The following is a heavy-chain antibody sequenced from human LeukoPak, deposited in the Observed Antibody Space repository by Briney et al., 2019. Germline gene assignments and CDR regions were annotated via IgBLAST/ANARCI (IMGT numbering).Heavy chain of an antibody. J-gene: IGHJ4*02. CDR2: IYYNGNT. V-gene: IGHV4-59*01. CDR3: ARGGWYFDY. CDR1: GGSMSSYY. Sequence: SETLSLTCTVSGGSMSSYYWSWIRQPPGKGLEWIAYIYYNGNTNYDPSLKSRVTISVDKSKNQFSLKLSSVTAAETAVYYCARGGWYFDYWGQGTLVTVSS.